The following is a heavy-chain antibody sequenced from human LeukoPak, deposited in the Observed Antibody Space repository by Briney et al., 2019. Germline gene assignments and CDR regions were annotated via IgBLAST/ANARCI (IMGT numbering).Heavy chain of an antibody. Sequence: GGSLRLSCAASGFTFSDHYMDWVRQAPGKGLEWVAVISYDGSNKYYADSVKGRFTISRDNSKNTLYLQMNSLRAEDTAVYNCARDLGWEIIRYYFDYWGQGTLVTVSS. V-gene: IGHV3-30-3*01. CDR3: ARDLGWEIIRYYFDY. D-gene: IGHD1-26*01. CDR1: GFTFSDHY. CDR2: ISYDGSNK. J-gene: IGHJ4*02.